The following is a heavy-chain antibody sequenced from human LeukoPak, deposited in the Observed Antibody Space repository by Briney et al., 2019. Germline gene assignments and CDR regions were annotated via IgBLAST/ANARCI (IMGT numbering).Heavy chain of an antibody. CDR2: ISADGSNK. J-gene: IGHJ4*02. CDR3: ARDVHPRFDVSTGGYFDY. V-gene: IGHV3-30-3*01. CDR1: GFTLSSAA. D-gene: IGHD2-8*02. Sequence: PGGSLRLSCAAFGFTLSSAAMHWVRPPPGKGLDWVAVISADGSNKYYADSVQGRFTISSDNSKDTLYLELNSLRAQDTAVYYWARDVHPRFDVSTGGYFDYWGQGTLVTVSS.